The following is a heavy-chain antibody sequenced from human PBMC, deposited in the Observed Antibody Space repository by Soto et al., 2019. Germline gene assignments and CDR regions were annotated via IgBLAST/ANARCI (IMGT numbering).Heavy chain of an antibody. V-gene: IGHV1-18*01. J-gene: IGHJ4*02. CDR3: ASASPPVDY. Sequence: QVQLVQSGAEVKKPGASVKVSCKASGYTFTSYGITWVRQAPGQGLEWMGWISAYNGNTKYAQKLQGRVTMTTAAATSTAYIEPTSLGSDDTSVYYCASASPPVDYGGQGTLVTVSS. CDR1: GYTFTSYG. CDR2: ISAYNGNT.